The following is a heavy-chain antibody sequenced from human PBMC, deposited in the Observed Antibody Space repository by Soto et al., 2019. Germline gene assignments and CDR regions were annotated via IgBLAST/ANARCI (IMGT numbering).Heavy chain of an antibody. CDR1: GFSFRNQW. CDR3: ARGGAAGRGDAIDM. J-gene: IGHJ3*02. V-gene: IGHV3-74*01. D-gene: IGHD3-10*01. Sequence: EVQLEESGGGSVQLGESLRVSCVASGFSFRNQWMHWVRQVAGKGLVWVSRINGDGTRTSYADFVKGRFTVSRDNARKLVFLELSRLTVDDSGVYHCARGGAAGRGDAIDMWGPGTTVAVTS. CDR2: INGDGTRT.